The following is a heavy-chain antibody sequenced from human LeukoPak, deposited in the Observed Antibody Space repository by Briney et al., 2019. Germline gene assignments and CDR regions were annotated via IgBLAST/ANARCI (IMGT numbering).Heavy chain of an antibody. CDR3: AAGYSSSWSSFDY. V-gene: IGHV1-2*02. J-gene: IGHJ4*02. CDR1: GYTFTGYY. Sequence: ASVKVSCKASGYTFTGYYMHWVPQAPGQGLEWMGWINPNSGGTNYAQKFQGRVTMTRDTSISTAYMELSRLRSDDRAVYYCAAGYSSSWSSFDYWGQGTLVTVSP. D-gene: IGHD6-13*01. CDR2: INPNSGGT.